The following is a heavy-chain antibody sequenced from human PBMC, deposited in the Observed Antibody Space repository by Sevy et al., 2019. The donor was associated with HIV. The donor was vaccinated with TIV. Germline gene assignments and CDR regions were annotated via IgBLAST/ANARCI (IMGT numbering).Heavy chain of an antibody. CDR1: GFTFSKYS. V-gene: IGHV3-23*01. CDR3: AREGCTKPHDY. CDR2: FSFGCGEI. J-gene: IGHJ4*02. D-gene: IGHD2-8*01. Sequence: GGSLRLSCAASGFTFSKYSMSWVRQPPGKGLEWVSTFSFGCGEINYAASVKGRFTISIDNSKSSVYLQMNNLSPEDTAVYYCAREGCTKPHDYWGQGTLVTVSS.